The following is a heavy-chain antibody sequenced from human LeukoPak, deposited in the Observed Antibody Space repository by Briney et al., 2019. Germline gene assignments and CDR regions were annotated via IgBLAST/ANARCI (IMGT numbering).Heavy chain of an antibody. D-gene: IGHD3-3*01. J-gene: IGHJ4*02. Sequence: GGSLRLSCAASGFTFSSYSMNWVRQAPGKGLEWVSTISGSGGGTYYADSVKGRFAISRDNSKNTLYLQLSSLRAEDTAVYYCAKDRYYDFWSCLDFWGQGTLVTVSS. V-gene: IGHV3-23*01. CDR1: GFTFSSYS. CDR3: AKDRYYDFWSCLDF. CDR2: ISGSGGGT.